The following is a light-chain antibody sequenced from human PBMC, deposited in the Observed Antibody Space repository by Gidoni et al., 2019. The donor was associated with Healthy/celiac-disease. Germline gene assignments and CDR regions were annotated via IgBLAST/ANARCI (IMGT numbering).Light chain of an antibody. CDR3: QQYNSDRT. J-gene: IGKJ1*01. CDR2: KAS. CDR1: QSISSW. V-gene: IGKV1-5*03. Sequence: DIQMTQSPSTLSASVGDRVTITCRASQSISSWLAWYQQKPGKAPKLLIYKASSLESGVPSRFSGSGSGTEFTLTISSLQPDEFATYYCQQYNSDRTFGQGTKVEIK.